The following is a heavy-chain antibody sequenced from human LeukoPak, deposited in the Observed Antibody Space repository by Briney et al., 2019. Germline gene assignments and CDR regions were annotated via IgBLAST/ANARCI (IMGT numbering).Heavy chain of an antibody. D-gene: IGHD5-12*01. CDR3: AKEPRENSGYYVSGWFDP. CDR2: IKEDGSEK. Sequence: GGSLRLSCTASGFTFNKYWMSWLRQAAGKGLEWVANIKEDGSEKKYVDSVKGRFTISRDNSKNTLFLQMNSLRADDTAVYYCAKEPRENSGYYVSGWFDPWGQGTLVTVSS. J-gene: IGHJ5*02. V-gene: IGHV3-7*03. CDR1: GFTFNKYW.